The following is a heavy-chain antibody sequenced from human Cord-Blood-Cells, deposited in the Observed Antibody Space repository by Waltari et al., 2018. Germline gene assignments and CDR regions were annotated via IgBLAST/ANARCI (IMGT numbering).Heavy chain of an antibody. CDR3: ARVLTLSSAYYFDY. D-gene: IGHD3-9*01. Sequence: EVQLVESGGGLVQPGGSLRLSCAASGFTFSSYSMNRVRQAPGKGLEWVSYISSSSSTIDYADSVKGRFTITRDNDKNSLYLQMNSLRDEDTAVYYCARVLTLSSAYYFDYWGQGTLVTVSS. CDR1: GFTFSSYS. CDR2: ISSSSSTI. V-gene: IGHV3-48*02. J-gene: IGHJ4*02.